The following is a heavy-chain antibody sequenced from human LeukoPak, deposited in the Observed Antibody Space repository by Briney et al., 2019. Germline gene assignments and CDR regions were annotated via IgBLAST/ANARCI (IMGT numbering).Heavy chain of an antibody. CDR2: ISYDGSNK. CDR1: GFTFSSYG. V-gene: IGHV3-30*03. J-gene: IGHJ4*02. D-gene: IGHD1-26*01. CDR3: GGGGGVGAKY. Sequence: GGSLRLSCAASGFTFSSYGMHCVRHAPGKGLEWVAVISYDGSNKYYADSSKGRFTISTDNSKNTLYLQMNSMRGEDTGVYYCGGGGGVGAKYWGQGTLVIVSS.